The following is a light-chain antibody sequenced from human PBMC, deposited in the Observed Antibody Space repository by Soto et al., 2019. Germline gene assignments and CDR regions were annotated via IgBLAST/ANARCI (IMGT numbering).Light chain of an antibody. CDR2: NTN. CDR3: VLYMGSGISV. J-gene: IGLJ2*01. CDR1: SGSVSTSYY. V-gene: IGLV8-61*01. Sequence: QTVVTQEPSFSVSPGGTVTLPCGLSSGSVSTSYYPSWYQQTPGQAPRTLIYNTNTRSSGVPDRFSGSILGNKAALTITGAQADDESDYYCVLYMGSGISVFGGGTKLTVL.